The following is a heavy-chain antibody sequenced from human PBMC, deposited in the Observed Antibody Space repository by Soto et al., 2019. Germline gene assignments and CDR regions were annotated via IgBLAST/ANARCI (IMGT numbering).Heavy chain of an antibody. CDR2: MNPNSGNT. D-gene: IGHD2-15*01. J-gene: IGHJ3*02. V-gene: IGHV1-8*01. CDR3: ARAVVAAYDAFDI. Sequence: ASVKVSCKASGYTFTSYDISWVRQATGQGLEWMGWMNPNSGNTGYAQKFQGRVTMTRNTSISTAYMELSSLRSEDTAVYYCARAVVAAYDAFDIWGQGTMVTVSS. CDR1: GYTFTSYD.